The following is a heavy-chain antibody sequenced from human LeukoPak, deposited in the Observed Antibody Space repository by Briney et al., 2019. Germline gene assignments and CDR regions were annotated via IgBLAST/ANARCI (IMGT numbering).Heavy chain of an antibody. V-gene: IGHV1-18*01. CDR2: MSADNGDSNT. Sequence: ASVKVSCKASGYTFTNYGITWVRQAPGQGLEWMGWMSADNGDSNTNYAQKVQGRVTMTTVASTNTAYMELRSLRSDDTAVYYCARVSSPNYYGSGTYYNDNNFDFWGQGTLVTVSS. D-gene: IGHD3-10*01. J-gene: IGHJ4*02. CDR3: ARVSSPNYYGSGTYYNDNNFDF. CDR1: GYTFTNYG.